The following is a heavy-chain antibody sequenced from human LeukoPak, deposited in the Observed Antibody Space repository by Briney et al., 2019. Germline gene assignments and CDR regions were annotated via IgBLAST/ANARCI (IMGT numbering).Heavy chain of an antibody. J-gene: IGHJ4*02. CDR1: GYTFTSYG. Sequence: GASAKVSCKASGYTFTSYGISWVRQAPGQGLEWMGWISAYNGNTNYAQKLQGRVTMTTDTSTSTAYMELRSLRSDDTAVYYCARVAAKYDILTGYYPGYYFDYWGQGTLVTVSS. D-gene: IGHD3-9*01. CDR3: ARVAAKYDILTGYYPGYYFDY. V-gene: IGHV1-18*04. CDR2: ISAYNGNT.